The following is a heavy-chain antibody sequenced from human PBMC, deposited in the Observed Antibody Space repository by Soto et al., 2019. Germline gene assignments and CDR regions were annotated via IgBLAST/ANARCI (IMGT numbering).Heavy chain of an antibody. CDR1: GFTFSSYA. J-gene: IGHJ4*02. CDR3: AKTTPSVTLGYSSGWYRPVARASTRAGFDY. D-gene: IGHD6-19*01. V-gene: IGHV3-23*01. Sequence: GGSLRLSCAASGFTFSSYAMSWVRQAPGKGLEWVSAISGSGGSTYYADSVKGRFTISRDNSKNTLYLQMNSLRAEDTAVYYCAKTTPSVTLGYSSGWYRPVARASTRAGFDYWGQGTLVTVSS. CDR2: ISGSGGST.